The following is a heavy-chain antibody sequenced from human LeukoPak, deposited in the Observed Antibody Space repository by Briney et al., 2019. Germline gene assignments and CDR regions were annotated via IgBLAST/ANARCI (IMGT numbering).Heavy chain of an antibody. D-gene: IGHD3-3*02. V-gene: IGHV3-48*04. CDR2: IHRTSSPI. J-gene: IGHJ4*02. Sequence: QPGGSLRLSCASSGFTLSGYTMNWVHQAPGKGLEWVSSIHRTSSPIYYADSVKGRFTISRDNAKNSLYLQMNSLRAEDTAVYYCTRRKVLTLARPLDYWGQGTLVTVSS. CDR3: TRRKVLTLARPLDY. CDR1: GFTLSGYT.